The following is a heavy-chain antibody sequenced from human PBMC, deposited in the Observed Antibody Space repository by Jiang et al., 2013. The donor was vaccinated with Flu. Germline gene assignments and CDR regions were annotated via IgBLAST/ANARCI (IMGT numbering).Heavy chain of an antibody. J-gene: IGHJ4*02. D-gene: IGHD2-2*01. Sequence: YKINWLRQALDKGLSGMGGIHGLSLVQQTTRRSFRAEPPITADKSTNTAYMELRSLRFEDTAVYYCASASSDCTSPSCPFDYWGQGTLVTVSS. V-gene: IGHV1-69*06. CDR3: ASASSDCTSPSCPFDY. CDR2: IHGLSLVQ. CDR1: YK.